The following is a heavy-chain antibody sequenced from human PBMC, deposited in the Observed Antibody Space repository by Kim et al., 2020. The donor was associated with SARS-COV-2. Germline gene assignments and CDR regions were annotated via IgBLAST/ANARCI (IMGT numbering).Heavy chain of an antibody. V-gene: IGHV1-69*13. J-gene: IGHJ6*01. D-gene: IGHD3-16*01. CDR3: ARGGGGGGVRRPTIYY. CDR1: GYTFKNYA. CDR2: IIPTSGAA. Sequence: SVKVSCRASGYTFKNYAVNWMRQAPGQGLEWMGGIIPTSGAAQYAQKFQGRVTITADESRTTAYMELSSLSFEDTAVYFCARGGGGGGVRRPTIYY.